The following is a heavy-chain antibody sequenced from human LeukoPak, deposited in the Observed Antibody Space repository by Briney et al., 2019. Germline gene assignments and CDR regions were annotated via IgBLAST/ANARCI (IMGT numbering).Heavy chain of an antibody. CDR2: INHSGST. V-gene: IGHV4-34*01. CDR1: GGSFSGYY. J-gene: IGHJ5*02. D-gene: IGHD6-13*01. Sequence: PSETLSLTCAVYGGSFSGYYWSWIRQPPGEGLEWIGEINHSGSTNYNPSLKSRVTISVDTSKNQFSLKLSSVTAADTAVYYCARGRGYRFNWFDPWGQGTLVTVSS. CDR3: ARGRGYRFNWFDP.